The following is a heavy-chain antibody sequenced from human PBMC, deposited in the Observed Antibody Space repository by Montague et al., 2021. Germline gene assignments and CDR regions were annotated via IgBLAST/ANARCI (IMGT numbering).Heavy chain of an antibody. Sequence: SETLSLTCTVSRSLINSDYYWGWIRQPPGKGLEWMGSVSHGGGTYYNPSLKSRVTISVDTSNNHFSLKLSSVTAADTAMYYCARESDRYCYMDIWGKGTTIPGSS. CDR1: RSLINSDYY. V-gene: IGHV4-38-2*02. J-gene: IGHJ6*03. CDR3: ARESDRYCYMDI. CDR2: VSHGGGT.